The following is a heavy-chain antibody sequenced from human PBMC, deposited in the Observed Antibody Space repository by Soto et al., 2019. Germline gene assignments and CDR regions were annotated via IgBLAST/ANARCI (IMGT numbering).Heavy chain of an antibody. J-gene: IGHJ4*02. CDR3: ARMRAFRTIAAAGRYYFDY. D-gene: IGHD6-13*01. V-gene: IGHV4-34*01. CDR1: GGSFSGYY. CDR2: INHSGST. Sequence: SDTLSLTCAVYGGSFSGYYWSWIRQPPGKGLEWIGEINHSGSTNYNPSLESRVTISVDTSKNQFSLKLSSVTAADTAVYYCARMRAFRTIAAAGRYYFDYWGQGTLVTVSS.